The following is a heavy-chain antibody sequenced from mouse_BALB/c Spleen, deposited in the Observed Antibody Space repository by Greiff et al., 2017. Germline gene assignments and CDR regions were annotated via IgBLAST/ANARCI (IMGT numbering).Heavy chain of an antibody. CDR2: IDPANGNT. D-gene: IGHD1-2*01. CDR3: AKLRLQDY. Sequence: EVQLQQSGAELVKPGASVKLSCTASGFNIKDTYMHWVKQRPEQGLEWIGRIDPANGNTKYDPKFQGKATITADTSSNTAYLQLSSLTSEDTAVYYCAKLRLQDYWGQGTTLTVSS. CDR1: GFNIKDTY. V-gene: IGHV14-3*02. J-gene: IGHJ2*01.